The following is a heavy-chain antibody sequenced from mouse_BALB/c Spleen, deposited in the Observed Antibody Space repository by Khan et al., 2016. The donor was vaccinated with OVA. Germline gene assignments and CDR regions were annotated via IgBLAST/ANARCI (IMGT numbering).Heavy chain of an antibody. CDR1: GYTFTSHT. CDR2: INPRSG. D-gene: IGHD2-14*01. Sequence: QVQLQQSGAELARPGASVKLSCKASGYTFTSHTMHWIKQRPGQGLEWIGYINPRSGYNQKLNDKATLTADISSSTASMQLSSLTSEDAAVDYCARRTTEYALDYWGQGTSVTVSS. V-gene: IGHV1-4*01. CDR3: ARRTTEYALDY. J-gene: IGHJ4*01.